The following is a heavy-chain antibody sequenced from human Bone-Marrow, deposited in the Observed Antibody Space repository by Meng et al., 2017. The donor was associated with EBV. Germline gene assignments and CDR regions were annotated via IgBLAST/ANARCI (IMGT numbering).Heavy chain of an antibody. CDR2: INPNSGNT. CDR1: GYTFTSYD. J-gene: IGHJ4*02. Sequence: QVQLVQSGAAVKKPVASVKVACKASGYTFTSYDINWVRRATGQGLEWMGWINPNSGNTGYAQKLQGRVTMTRNTSISTAYLELSSLRSEDTAVYYCARGPTYYYGSGSYYNDYWGQGTLVTVSS. D-gene: IGHD3-10*01. CDR3: ARGPTYYYGSGSYYNDY. V-gene: IGHV1-8*01.